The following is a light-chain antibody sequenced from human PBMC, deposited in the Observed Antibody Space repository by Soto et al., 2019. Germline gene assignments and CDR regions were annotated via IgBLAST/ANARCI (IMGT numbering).Light chain of an antibody. CDR2: AAS. V-gene: IGKV1-39*01. CDR3: QQSYSTSWT. Sequence: DIQMTQSPSSLSASVGDRVTITCRASQSISSYLNWYQQKPWKAPKLLIYAASSLQSGVPSRFSVSGSGTYFTLTISSLQPEDFATYYCQQSYSTSWTFGQGTKVEIK. J-gene: IGKJ1*01. CDR1: QSISSY.